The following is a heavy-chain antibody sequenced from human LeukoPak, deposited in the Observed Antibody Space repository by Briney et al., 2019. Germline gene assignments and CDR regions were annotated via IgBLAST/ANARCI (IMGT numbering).Heavy chain of an antibody. CDR1: GYSISSGYY. CDR2: IYHSGST. V-gene: IGHV4-38-2*02. J-gene: IGHJ5*02. Sequence: PSETLSLTCAVSGYSISSGYYWGWIRQPPVKGLEWIGSIYHSGSTYYNPSLKSRVTISVDTSKNQFSLKLSSVTAADTAVYYCARDGAVVEVLATTTRGWFDPWGQGTLVTVSS. D-gene: IGHD5-12*01. CDR3: ARDGAVVEVLATTTRGWFDP.